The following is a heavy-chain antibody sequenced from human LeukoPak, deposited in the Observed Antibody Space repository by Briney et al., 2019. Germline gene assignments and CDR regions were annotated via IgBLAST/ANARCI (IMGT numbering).Heavy chain of an antibody. CDR3: ARGSYGYD. D-gene: IGHD1-26*01. CDR2: INPNPNSGCT. V-gene: IGHV1-2*02. J-gene: IGHJ4*02. Sequence: GASVKVSCQASGYTFTDYYLHWVRQPPGQGLEWVGWINPNPNSGCTSYAQKFQGRVTMTRDTSINTAYMELSGLRSDDTAVYFCARGSYGYDWGQGTLVTVSS. CDR1: GYTFTDYY.